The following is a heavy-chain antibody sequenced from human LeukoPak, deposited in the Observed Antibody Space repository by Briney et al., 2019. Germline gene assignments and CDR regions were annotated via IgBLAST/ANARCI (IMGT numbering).Heavy chain of an antibody. CDR1: AYPLTNHY. Sequence: SETLSLTCAVYAYPLTNHYWIWIRQPPGKGLEWIGEINHSGGTNYNPSLKSRVTISVDTSKNQFFLKLTSVTAADTAVYYCARGPAAIHPWGQGALVTVSS. J-gene: IGHJ5*02. D-gene: IGHD2-2*01. V-gene: IGHV4-34*01. CDR3: ARGPAAIHP. CDR2: INHSGGT.